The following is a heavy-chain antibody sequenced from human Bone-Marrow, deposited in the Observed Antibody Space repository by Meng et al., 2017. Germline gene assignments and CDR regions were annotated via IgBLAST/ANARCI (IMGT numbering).Heavy chain of an antibody. V-gene: IGHV3-11*04. CDR2: ISSSGGTI. Sequence: GESLKISCAASGFTFSNAWMSWVRQAPGKGLEWLSFISSSGGTIYYADSVRGRFTVSRDNAKNSLYLQMNSLRAEDTAIYYCATKALDYWGQGTLVTVSS. J-gene: IGHJ4*02. CDR1: GFTFSNAW. CDR3: ATKALDY.